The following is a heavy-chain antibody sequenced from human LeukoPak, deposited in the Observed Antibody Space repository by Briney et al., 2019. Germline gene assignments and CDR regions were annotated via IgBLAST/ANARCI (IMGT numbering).Heavy chain of an antibody. CDR2: ISYDGSNK. CDR3: ARDLQQLAPPILY. D-gene: IGHD6-13*01. Sequence: GGSLRLSCAASGFTFSSYAMHWVRQAPGKGLEWVAVISYDGSNKYYADSVKGRFTISRDNSKNTLYLQMNSLRAEDTAVYYCARDLQQLAPPILYWGQGTLVTVSS. V-gene: IGHV3-30-3*01. CDR1: GFTFSSYA. J-gene: IGHJ4*02.